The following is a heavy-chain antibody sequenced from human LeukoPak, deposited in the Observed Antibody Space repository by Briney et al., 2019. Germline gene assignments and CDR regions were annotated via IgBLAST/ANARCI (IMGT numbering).Heavy chain of an antibody. D-gene: IGHD6-6*01. CDR2: ISGSGGST. J-gene: IGHJ4*02. V-gene: IGHV3-23*01. CDR1: GFTFSSYA. CDR3: ARDEYSSSPGYFDY. Sequence: GGSLRLSCAASGFTFSSYAMSWVRQAPGKGLEWVSAISGSGGSTYYADSVKGRFTISRDDAKNSLYLQMNSLRAEDTAVYYCARDEYSSSPGYFDYWGQGTLVTVSS.